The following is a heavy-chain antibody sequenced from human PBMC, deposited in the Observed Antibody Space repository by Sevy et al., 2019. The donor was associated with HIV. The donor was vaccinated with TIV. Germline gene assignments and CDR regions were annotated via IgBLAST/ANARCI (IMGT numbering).Heavy chain of an antibody. CDR2: IYYSGST. D-gene: IGHD3-22*01. Sequence: SETLSLTCTVSGGSISSYYWSWIRQPPGKGLEWIGYIYYSGSTNYNPSLKSRVTISVDTSKNQFSLKLSSVTAAYTAVYYCAGGTNYYDSSGPTLLDYWGQGTLVTVSS. CDR3: AGGTNYYDSSGPTLLDY. J-gene: IGHJ4*02. V-gene: IGHV4-59*01. CDR1: GGSISSYY.